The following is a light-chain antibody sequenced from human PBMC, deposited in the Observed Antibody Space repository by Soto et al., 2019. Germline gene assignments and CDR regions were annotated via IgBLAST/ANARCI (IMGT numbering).Light chain of an antibody. V-gene: IGKV2-28*01. CDR1: QSLLHSNGYNY. J-gene: IGKJ4*01. Sequence: DIVMTQSPLSLPVTPGEPASISCRSSQSLLHSNGYNYLDWYLQKPGQSPQLLIYLGSNRASGVPDRFSGSGSGTDFTLKISRVEAEDVGVYYCMRAVQGTLTFGGGNKVEIK. CDR2: LGS. CDR3: MRAVQGTLT.